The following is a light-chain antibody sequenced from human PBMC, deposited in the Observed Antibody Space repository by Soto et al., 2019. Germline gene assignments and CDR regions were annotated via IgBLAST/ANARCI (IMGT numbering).Light chain of an antibody. Sequence: HSALTQPASVYGSPGQSITITCTGTSSYIGTYIFVSWYQQHPGKAPKLMLYDVNIRPSGVSNRFSGSKSGNTASLTISGLQAEDEADYYCTSWTTSTTMIFGGGTKVTVL. CDR2: DVN. CDR1: SSYIGTYIF. V-gene: IGLV2-14*03. J-gene: IGLJ2*01. CDR3: TSWTTSTTMI.